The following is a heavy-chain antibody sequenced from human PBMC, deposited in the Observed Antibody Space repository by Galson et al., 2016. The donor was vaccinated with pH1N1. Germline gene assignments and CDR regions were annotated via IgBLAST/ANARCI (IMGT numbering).Heavy chain of an antibody. CDR3: ARTAAAAYFDY. CDR2: ISALNASP. D-gene: IGHD6-13*01. Sequence: SVKVSCKASGYTFTAYGINWVRQAPGQGLEWMGRISALNASPSYAQKFQGRVTMTSDPSTNTAYMELGSLRSDATAVYYCARTAAAAYFDYWGQGTLITVSS. V-gene: IGHV1-18*01. CDR1: GYTFTAYG. J-gene: IGHJ4*02.